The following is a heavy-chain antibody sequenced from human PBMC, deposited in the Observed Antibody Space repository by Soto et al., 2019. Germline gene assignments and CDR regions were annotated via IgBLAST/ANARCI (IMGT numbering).Heavy chain of an antibody. J-gene: IGHJ3*02. CDR2: IIPIFGTA. CDR3: ARFRMKDSSGYFAFDI. CDR1: GGTFSSYA. Sequence: SVKVSCKASGGTFSSYAISWVRQAPGQGLEWMGGIIPIFGTANYAQKFQGRVTITADESTSTAYMELSSLRSEDTAVYYCARFRMKDSSGYFAFDIWGQGTMVTVS. D-gene: IGHD3-22*01. V-gene: IGHV1-69*13.